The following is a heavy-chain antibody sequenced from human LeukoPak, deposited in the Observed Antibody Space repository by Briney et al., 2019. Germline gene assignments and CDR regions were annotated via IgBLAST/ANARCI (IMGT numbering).Heavy chain of an antibody. CDR2: ISGSCGST. J-gene: IGHJ6*03. Sequence: GGSLRLSCAASGFTFSSYSMNGVRQARGKGLEWVSAISGSCGSTYYADSVKGRFTISRDNSKNTLWLQMNSLKGEDTAVYYCAKTWRGRGYYGYGPSEYFYYMDVWGKGTTVTISS. CDR1: GFTFSSYS. D-gene: IGHD3-10*01. CDR3: AKTWRGRGYYGYGPSEYFYYMDV. V-gene: IGHV3-23*01.